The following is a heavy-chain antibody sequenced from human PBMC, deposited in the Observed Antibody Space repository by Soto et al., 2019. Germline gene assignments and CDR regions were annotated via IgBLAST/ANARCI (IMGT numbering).Heavy chain of an antibody. CDR1: GFTFRSYA. J-gene: IGHJ4*02. CDR2: ISDRGDNR. CDR3: ARDYYKYYDSSGYYRSPAY. Sequence: GGSLRLSCAASGFTFRSYAMSWARQAPGKGLEWVSGISDRGDNRYYADTVKGRFTISRDNSRNTLFLQMNSLRAEDTAVYYCARDYYKYYDSSGYYRSPAYWGQGTLVTVSS. V-gene: IGHV3-23*01. D-gene: IGHD3-22*01.